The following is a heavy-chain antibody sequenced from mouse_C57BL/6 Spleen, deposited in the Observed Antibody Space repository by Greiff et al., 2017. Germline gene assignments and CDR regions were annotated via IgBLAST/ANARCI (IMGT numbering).Heavy chain of an antibody. Sequence: QVQLQQPGAELVRPGSSVKMSCKASGYTFTSYWMHWVKQRPIQGLEWIGNIDPSDSETHYNQQFKDKATLTVDKSSSTAYMQLSSLTSEDSAVYYCARDYYGSRSAYWGQGTLVTVSA. CDR1: GYTFTSYW. D-gene: IGHD1-1*01. V-gene: IGHV1-52*01. CDR3: ARDYYGSRSAY. CDR2: IDPSDSET. J-gene: IGHJ3*01.